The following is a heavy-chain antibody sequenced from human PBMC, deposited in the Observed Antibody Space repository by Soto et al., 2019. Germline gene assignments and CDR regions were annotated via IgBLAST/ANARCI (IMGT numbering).Heavy chain of an antibody. Sequence: GASVKVSCKASGYTFTGYYMHWVRQAPGRGLEWMGWINPNSGGTNYAQKFRGRVTMTRDTSISTAYMELSRLRSDDTAVYYCARFQTGGSYNLVDAFDIWGEGTIVPVSS. CDR2: INPNSGGT. CDR1: GYTFTGYY. D-gene: IGHD1-26*01. CDR3: ARFQTGGSYNLVDAFDI. J-gene: IGHJ3*02. V-gene: IGHV1-2*02.